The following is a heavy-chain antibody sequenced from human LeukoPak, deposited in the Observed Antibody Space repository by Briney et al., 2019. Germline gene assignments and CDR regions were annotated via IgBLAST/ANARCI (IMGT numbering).Heavy chain of an antibody. V-gene: IGHV3-20*04. J-gene: IGHJ6*03. CDR3: AREPYCGADCYPYYYYYYMDV. CDR2: INWNGDNT. CDR1: GFTLSAYW. Sequence: PGGSLRLSCAASGFTLSAYWMHWVRQAPGKGLEWVSGINWNGDNTGYADSVKGRFTISRDNAKKSLYLQMNSLRAEDTALYYCAREPYCGADCYPYYYYYYMDVWGEGTTVTVSS. D-gene: IGHD2-21*02.